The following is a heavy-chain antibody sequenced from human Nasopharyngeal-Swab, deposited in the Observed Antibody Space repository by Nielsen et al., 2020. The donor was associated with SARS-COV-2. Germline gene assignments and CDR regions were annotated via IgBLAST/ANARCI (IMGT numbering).Heavy chain of an antibody. CDR1: GGTFSTNA. J-gene: IGHJ4*02. V-gene: IGHV1-18*01. D-gene: IGHD6-13*01. CDR2: ISADSGNT. Sequence: ASVKVSCKTSGGTFSTNAISWVRQAPGQGLEWMGWISADSGNTYYAQKFQGRVTMTTDTSTSAAYMELRSLGSDDTAVYYCARESLAATGDLDYWGQGTLVTVSS. CDR3: ARESLAATGDLDY.